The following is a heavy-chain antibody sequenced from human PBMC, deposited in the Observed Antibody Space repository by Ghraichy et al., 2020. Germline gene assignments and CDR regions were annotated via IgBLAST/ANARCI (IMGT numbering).Heavy chain of an antibody. Sequence: SVKVSCKASGGTFSSYAISWVRQAPGQGLEWMGRIIPILGIANYAQKFQGRVTITADKSTITAYMELSSLRSEDTAVYYCARDPYDILTGYSNPHFDYWGQGTLVTVSS. V-gene: IGHV1-69*04. CDR1: GGTFSSYA. J-gene: IGHJ4*02. D-gene: IGHD3-9*01. CDR3: ARDPYDILTGYSNPHFDY. CDR2: IIPILGIA.